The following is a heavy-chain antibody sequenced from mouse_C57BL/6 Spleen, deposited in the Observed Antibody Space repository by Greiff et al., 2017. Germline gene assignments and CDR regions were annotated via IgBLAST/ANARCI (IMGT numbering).Heavy chain of an antibody. CDR1: GFTFSSYA. CDR3: TRPSYYSNQYAMDY. D-gene: IGHD2-5*01. CDR2: ISSGGDYI. J-gene: IGHJ4*01. Sequence: EVKVVESGEGLVKPGGSLKLSCAASGFTFSSYAMSWVRQTPEKRLEWVAYISSGGDYIYYADTVKGRFTISRDNARNTLYLQMSSLKSEDTAMYYCTRPSYYSNQYAMDYWGQGTSVTVSS. V-gene: IGHV5-9-1*02.